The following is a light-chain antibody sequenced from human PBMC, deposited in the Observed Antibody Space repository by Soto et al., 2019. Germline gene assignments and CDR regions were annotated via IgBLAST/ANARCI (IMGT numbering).Light chain of an antibody. CDR2: DAS. Sequence: EIVMTQSPDTLSVSPGERATLSCRASQSVSSNLAWYQQKPGQAPRLLIYDASTRATGIPARFSGSGSGTEFTLTISSLQSEDVAVYYCQQYNNWPPWTFGQGTKVEIK. V-gene: IGKV3-15*01. CDR3: QQYNNWPPWT. CDR1: QSVSSN. J-gene: IGKJ1*01.